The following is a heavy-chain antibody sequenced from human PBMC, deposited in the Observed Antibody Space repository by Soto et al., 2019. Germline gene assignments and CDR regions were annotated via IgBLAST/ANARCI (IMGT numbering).Heavy chain of an antibody. D-gene: IGHD1-26*01. CDR2: IYYSGST. CDR3: AGSPSSIHFDY. V-gene: IGHV4-31*03. J-gene: IGHJ4*02. CDR1: GGSISSGGYY. Sequence: KTSETLSLTCTVSGGSISSGGYYWSWIRQHPGKGLEWIGYIYYSGSTYYNPSLKSRVTISVDTSKNQFSLKLSSVPAADTAVYYCAGSPSSIHFDYWGQGTLVTVSS.